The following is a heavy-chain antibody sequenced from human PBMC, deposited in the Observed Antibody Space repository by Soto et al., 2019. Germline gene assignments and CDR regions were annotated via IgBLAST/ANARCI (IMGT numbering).Heavy chain of an antibody. CDR3: AGGRFWNSFDP. Sequence: PSETLSLTCTVSGGSISSYFWSWIRQPPGKGLEWIGYIYYSGSTNYNPSLKSRVTTSVDTSKNQFSLKLSSVIAAATAVYYCAGGRFWNSFDPWGKGTLVTAS. CDR1: GGSISSYF. V-gene: IGHV4-59*01. CDR2: IYYSGST. J-gene: IGHJ5*02. D-gene: IGHD3-3*01.